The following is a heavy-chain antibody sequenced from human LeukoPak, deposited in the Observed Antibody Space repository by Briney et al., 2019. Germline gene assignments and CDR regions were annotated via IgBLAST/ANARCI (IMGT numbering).Heavy chain of an antibody. V-gene: IGHV3-23*01. CDR1: GFTFSSYS. CDR2: ISGSGGST. Sequence: GGSLRLSCAASGFTFSSYSMNWVRQAPGKGLEWVSAISGSGGSTYYADSVKGRFTISRDKSKNTLYMQMNSLRAEDTAVYYCAKGLVRGVILSPSFDYWGQGTLVTVSS. J-gene: IGHJ4*02. D-gene: IGHD3-10*01. CDR3: AKGLVRGVILSPSFDY.